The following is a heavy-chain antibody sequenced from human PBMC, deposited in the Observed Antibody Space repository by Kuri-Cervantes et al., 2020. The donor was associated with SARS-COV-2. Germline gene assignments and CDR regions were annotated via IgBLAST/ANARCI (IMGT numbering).Heavy chain of an antibody. CDR1: GFTFSSYS. CDR3: ARGFYYDSSGPAGGVDYMDV. V-gene: IGHV3-21*05. CDR2: ISSSSSYI. Sequence: ETLSLTCAASGFTFSSYSMNWVRQAPGKGLEWVSYISSSSSYIYYADSVKGRFTISRDNAKNSLYLQMNSLRAEDTAVYYCARGFYYDSSGPAGGVDYMDVWGKGTTVTVSS. J-gene: IGHJ6*03. D-gene: IGHD3-22*01.